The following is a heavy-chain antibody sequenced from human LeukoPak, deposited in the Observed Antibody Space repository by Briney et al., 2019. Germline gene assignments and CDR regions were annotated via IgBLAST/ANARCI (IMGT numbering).Heavy chain of an antibody. J-gene: IGHJ4*02. D-gene: IGHD5-24*01. V-gene: IGHV4-59*01. CDR3: ARGRDGYNLGFDY. CDR1: GGSISGYF. Sequence: SETLSLTCTVSGGSISGYFWSWIRQPPERGLEWFAYIYYSGSTDYSPSLKSRVTISVDTSKNQFSLKLSSVTAADTAVYYCARGRDGYNLGFDYWGQGTLVTVSS. CDR2: IYYSGST.